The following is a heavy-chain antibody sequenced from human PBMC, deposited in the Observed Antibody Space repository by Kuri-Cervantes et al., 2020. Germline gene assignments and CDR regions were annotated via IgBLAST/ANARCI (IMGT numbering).Heavy chain of an antibody. J-gene: IGHJ3*02. CDR3: ARDLGYCSGGSCYGAFDI. Sequence: TVKVSCKASGYTFTYRYLHWVRQAPGQALEWMGWITPFNGNTNYAQKFQGRVTITRDTSASTAYMELSSLRSEDTAVYYCARDLGYCSGGSCYGAFDIWGQGTMVTVSS. CDR2: ITPFNGNT. CDR1: GYTFTYRY. V-gene: IGHV1-45*02. D-gene: IGHD2-15*01.